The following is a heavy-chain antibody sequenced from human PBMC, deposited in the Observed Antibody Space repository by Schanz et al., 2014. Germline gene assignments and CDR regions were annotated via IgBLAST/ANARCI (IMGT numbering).Heavy chain of an antibody. Sequence: QVQLVQSGAEVKKPGASVKVSCEASGYTFTSYYIHWFRQAPGQGLEWMGLINPSVGSTSYAQKFQGRVTMTRDTSTSTVCMELSSLRSEDTAVYYCARDGEAAAGCDYWGQGTLVTVSS. CDR3: ARDGEAAAGCDY. D-gene: IGHD6-13*01. CDR1: GYTFTSYY. J-gene: IGHJ4*02. V-gene: IGHV1-46*03. CDR2: INPSVGST.